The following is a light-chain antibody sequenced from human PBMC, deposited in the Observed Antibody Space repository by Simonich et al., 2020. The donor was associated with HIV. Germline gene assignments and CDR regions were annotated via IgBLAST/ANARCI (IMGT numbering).Light chain of an antibody. V-gene: IGKV3-11*01. CDR1: QRVSSY. Sequence: EIVLTQSPATLSLSPGERAALACRASQRVSSYLAWYQQKPGQAPRLLIYDASNRATGIPARFSGSGSGTDFTLTISSLEPEDFAVYYCQQRSYWMYTFGQGTKLEIK. CDR3: QQRSYWMYT. CDR2: DAS. J-gene: IGKJ2*01.